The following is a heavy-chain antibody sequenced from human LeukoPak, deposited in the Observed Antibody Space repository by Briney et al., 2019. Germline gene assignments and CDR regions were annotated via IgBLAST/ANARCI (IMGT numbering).Heavy chain of an antibody. CDR2: IYYSGST. V-gene: IGHV4-59*01. J-gene: IGHJ4*02. CDR1: GGSISSNY. Sequence: SETLSLTCTVSGGSISSNYWSWIRQPPGKGLEWIGYIYYSGSTNYNPSLKSRVTVSVDTSKNQFSLKLNSVTAADTAVYYCARSLSSARYAYDYWGQGTLVTVSS. D-gene: IGHD6-19*01. CDR3: ARSLSSARYAYDY.